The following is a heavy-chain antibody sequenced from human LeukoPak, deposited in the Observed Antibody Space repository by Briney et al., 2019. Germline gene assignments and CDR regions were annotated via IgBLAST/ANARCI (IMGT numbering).Heavy chain of an antibody. D-gene: IGHD5-12*01. J-gene: IGHJ3*02. V-gene: IGHV3-7*03. Sequence: GGSPRLSCAASGFTFSSHWMNWVRQAPGKGLEWVANVNQGGSEKNYVDSVKGRFTISRDNAKNSLYLQMNSLRAEDTALYYCARGYGGAFDIWGQGTMVTVSS. CDR1: GFTFSSHW. CDR3: ARGYGGAFDI. CDR2: VNQGGSEK.